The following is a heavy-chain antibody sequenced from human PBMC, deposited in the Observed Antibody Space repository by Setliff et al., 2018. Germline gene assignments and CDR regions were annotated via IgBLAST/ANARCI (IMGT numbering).Heavy chain of an antibody. CDR1: GYTFSNYG. Sequence: ASVKASCKASGYTFSNYGITWVRQAPGQGLEWMGWISAYTGNTKFAQKFQGRVTMTTDTSTSTAYLELRSLTSDDTAVYYCSKLVRYCTTTACQGASGAEFWGQGTLVTVSS. CDR2: ISAYTGNT. CDR3: SKLVRYCTTTACQGASGAEF. J-gene: IGHJ4*02. D-gene: IGHD2-8*01. V-gene: IGHV1-18*01.